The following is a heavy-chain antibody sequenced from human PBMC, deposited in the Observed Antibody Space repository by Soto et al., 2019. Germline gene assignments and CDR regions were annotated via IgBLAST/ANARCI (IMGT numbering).Heavy chain of an antibody. CDR3: ARGLRVAGPRRDYYCYMDV. CDR1: GGSFSSYY. J-gene: IGHJ6*03. V-gene: IGHV4-34*01. Sequence: TSETLSLTCAVYGGSFSSYYWSWIRQPPGKGLEWIGEINHSGSTNYNPSLKSRVTISVDTSKNQFSLKLSSVTAADTAVYYCARGLRVAGPRRDYYCYMDVWGKGTTVTVSS. D-gene: IGHD6-19*01. CDR2: INHSGST.